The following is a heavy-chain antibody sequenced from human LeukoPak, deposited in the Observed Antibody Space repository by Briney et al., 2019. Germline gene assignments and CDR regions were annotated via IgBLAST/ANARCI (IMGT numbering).Heavy chain of an antibody. D-gene: IGHD2-21*02. CDR2: IIPILGTS. CDR3: ARGFCGDCYSEGDYYYGMDV. CDR1: GCTFSRYS. J-gene: IGHJ6*02. Sequence: AASVTVSCMPSGCTFSRYSISWVRQAPPHGLEWMGGIIPILGTSNYPQKSQGRVTITADESTSTAYMELSSLRSEDTAVYYCARGFCGDCYSEGDYYYGMDVWGQGTTVTVSS. V-gene: IGHV1-69*13.